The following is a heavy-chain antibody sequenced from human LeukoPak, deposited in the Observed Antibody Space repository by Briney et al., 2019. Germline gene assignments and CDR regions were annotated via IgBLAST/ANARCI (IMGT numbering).Heavy chain of an antibody. CDR1: GFSLSTSGMC. V-gene: IGHV2-70*11. CDR3: ARTTPYYYDSSGYNFDY. Sequence: SGPALVKPTQTLILTCTFSGFSLSTSGMCVSWIRQPPGKALEWLARIDWDDDKYYSTSLKTRLTISKDTSKNQVVLTMTNMDPVDTATYYCARTTPYYYDSSGYNFDYWGQGTLVTVSS. CDR2: IDWDDDK. D-gene: IGHD3-22*01. J-gene: IGHJ4*02.